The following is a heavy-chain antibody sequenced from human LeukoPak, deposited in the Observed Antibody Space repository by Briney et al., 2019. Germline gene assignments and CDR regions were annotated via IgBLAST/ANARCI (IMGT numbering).Heavy chain of an antibody. V-gene: IGHV4-39*01. CDR3: ARGFRDGGEWYPYEF. CDR2: ISYSGKT. Sequence: SETLSLTCTVSGGSISSSTYYWGWIRQPPGKGLEWIGSISYSGKTYYNPSLKSRVIISVDTSKNQFSLKLSFVTAADTAVYYCARGFRDGGEWYPYEFWGRGNQVTVSS. J-gene: IGHJ4*01. D-gene: IGHD3-3*01. CDR1: GGSISSSTYY.